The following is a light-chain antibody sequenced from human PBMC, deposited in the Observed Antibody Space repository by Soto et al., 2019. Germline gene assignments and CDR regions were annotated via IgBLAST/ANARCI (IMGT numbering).Light chain of an antibody. J-gene: IGKJ1*01. CDR3: MQPLQSWT. CDR1: QSLLHSNGYNY. V-gene: IGKV2-28*01. CDR2: LGS. Sequence: DIVMTQSPLSLPVTPGEPASISCRSSQSLLHSNGYNYLDWYLQKPGQSPQLLIYLGSNRAAGVPDRFSGSGSGTDFTMKISRVEGEDVGVYYCMQPLQSWTFGQGTKVEIK.